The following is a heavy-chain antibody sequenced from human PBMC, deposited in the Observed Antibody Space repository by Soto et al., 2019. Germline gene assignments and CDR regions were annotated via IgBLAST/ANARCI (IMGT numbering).Heavy chain of an antibody. CDR2: TYFWSRWKN. Sequence: SQTLSLTCVISGDSVSINSAAWNWIRQSPSRGLEWLGRTYFWSRWKNDYAESVKSRITVNADASKNQFFLHLDSVTSEDTGVYYCARGRPSYYAMDVWGQGTAVTVSS. J-gene: IGHJ6*02. CDR1: GDSVSINSAA. CDR3: ARGRPSYYAMDV. V-gene: IGHV6-1*01.